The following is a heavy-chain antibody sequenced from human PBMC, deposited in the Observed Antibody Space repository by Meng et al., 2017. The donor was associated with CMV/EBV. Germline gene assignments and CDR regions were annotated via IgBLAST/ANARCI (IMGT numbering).Heavy chain of an antibody. CDR2: IYSGGST. J-gene: IGHJ6*02. D-gene: IGHD4-11*01. V-gene: IGHV3-53*01. CDR1: GFTVSSNY. Sequence: GESQKISCAASGFTVSSNYMSWVRQAPGKGLEWVSVIYSGGSTYYADSVKGRFTISRDNSKNTLYLQMNSLRAEDTAVYYCARGGTTSYPYGMDVWGQGTTVTVSS. CDR3: ARGGTTSYPYGMDV.